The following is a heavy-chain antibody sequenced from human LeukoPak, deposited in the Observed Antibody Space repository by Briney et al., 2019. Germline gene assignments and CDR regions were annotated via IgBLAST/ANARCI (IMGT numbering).Heavy chain of an antibody. CDR3: AKGYGDGGGLSPFDY. V-gene: IGHV3-21*04. J-gene: IGHJ4*02. CDR2: ISSSSSYI. CDR1: GFTFSSYS. D-gene: IGHD4-17*01. Sequence: RGSLRLSCAASGFTFSSYSMNWVRQAPGKGLEWVSSISSSSSYIYYADSVKGRFTISRDNSKNTLYLQMNSLRAEDTAVYYCAKGYGDGGGLSPFDYWGQGTLVTVSS.